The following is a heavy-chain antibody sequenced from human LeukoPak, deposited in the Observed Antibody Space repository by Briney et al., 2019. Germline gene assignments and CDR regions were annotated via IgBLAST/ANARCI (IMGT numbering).Heavy chain of an antibody. Sequence: PGRSLRLSCAASGFTFSSYWMHWGRQVPVKGLVWVARINPGGSSITYADSVKGRFTISRDNAKNTLYLQMDSLRAEDTGVYYCARSNQADDYWGQGTLVTVSS. CDR3: ARSNQADDY. J-gene: IGHJ4*02. CDR1: GFTFSSYW. D-gene: IGHD1-14*01. V-gene: IGHV3-74*01. CDR2: INPGGSSI.